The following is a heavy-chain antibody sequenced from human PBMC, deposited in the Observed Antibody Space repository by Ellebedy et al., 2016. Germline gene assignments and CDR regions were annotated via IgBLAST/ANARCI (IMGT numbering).Heavy chain of an antibody. J-gene: IGHJ3*02. D-gene: IGHD3-22*01. CDR2: ISGSGCIT. CDR1: GFTFSSYA. CDR3: ARASSEDYYDSSGYYPAFDI. Sequence: GGSLRLSCAASGFTFSSYAMSWVRQAPGKGLEWVSAISGSGCITYYADSVMGRFTISRDNSKNTLYLQMNSLRAEDTAVYYCARASSEDYYDSSGYYPAFDIWGQGTMVTVSS. V-gene: IGHV3-23*01.